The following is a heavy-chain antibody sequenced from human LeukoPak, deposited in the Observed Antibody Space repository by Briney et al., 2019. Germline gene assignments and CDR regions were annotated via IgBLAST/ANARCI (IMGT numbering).Heavy chain of an antibody. V-gene: IGHV3-15*01. D-gene: IGHD2-2*01. CDR2: IKSKTDGGTT. J-gene: IGHJ6*03. Sequence: GGSLRLSCAASGFTFSNAWMSWVRQAPGKGLEWVGRIKSKTDGGTTDYAAPVKGRFTISRDDTKNTLYLQMNSLKTEDTAVYYCTTDRRGYCSSTSCLLWGSYYYYMDVWGKGTTVTVSS. CDR3: TTDRRGYCSSTSCLLWGSYYYYMDV. CDR1: GFTFSNAW.